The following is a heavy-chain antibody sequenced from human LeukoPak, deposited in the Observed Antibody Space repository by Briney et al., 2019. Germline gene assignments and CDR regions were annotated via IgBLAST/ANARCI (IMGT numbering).Heavy chain of an antibody. CDR1: GFTFSSYS. CDR2: ISSSSSTI. D-gene: IGHD4-17*01. V-gene: IGHV3-48*01. CDR3: ASAVTTVDY. J-gene: IGHJ4*02. Sequence: QPGGSLRLSCAASGFTFSSYSMNWVRQAPGKGLEWVSYISSSSSTIYYADSVKGRFTISRDNAKNSLYLQMSSLRAEDTAVYYCASAVTTVDYWGQGTLVTVSS.